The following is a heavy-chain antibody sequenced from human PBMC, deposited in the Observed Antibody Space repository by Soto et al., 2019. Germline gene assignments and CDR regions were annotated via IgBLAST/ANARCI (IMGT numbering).Heavy chain of an antibody. D-gene: IGHD3-16*01. J-gene: IGHJ6*03. Sequence: SETLSLTCTVSGGSISSSSYYWGWIRQPPGKGLEWIGYVYYSGSTNYNPSLKSRVTISVDTSKNQFSLKLSSVTAADTAVYYCARARTYYDYIWGSDYFDYMDVWGKGTTVTVSS. CDR2: VYYSGST. CDR1: GGSISSSSYY. V-gene: IGHV4-61*05. CDR3: ARARTYYDYIWGSDYFDYMDV.